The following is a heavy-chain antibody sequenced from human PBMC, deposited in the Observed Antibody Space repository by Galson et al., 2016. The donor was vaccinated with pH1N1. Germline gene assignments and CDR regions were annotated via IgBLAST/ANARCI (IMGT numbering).Heavy chain of an antibody. J-gene: IGHJ4*02. CDR1: GFPFSSYA. Sequence: SLRLSCAASGFPFSSYAMHWVRQAPGKGLAWVANMNQDGNKKYYVDSVKGRFIISRDYSKNSLYLQMNSLRAEDTAMYYCVRAVGRAEAHWGQGTLVTVSS. CDR3: VRAVGRAEAH. CDR2: MNQDGNKK. V-gene: IGHV3-7*01. D-gene: IGHD1-26*01.